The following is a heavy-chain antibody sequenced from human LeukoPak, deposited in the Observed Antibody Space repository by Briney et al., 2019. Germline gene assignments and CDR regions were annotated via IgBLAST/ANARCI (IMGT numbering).Heavy chain of an antibody. CDR1: GFTFSSYA. J-gene: IGHJ5*02. CDR3: ARDMIRGVVNH. CDR2: INPSGSFT. Sequence: GGSLRLSCAASGFTFSSYAMSWVRQAPGKGLEWVSLINPSGSFTTYADSVKGRFTISRDNAKNTLYMHLNSLRVEDTAVYYCARDMIRGVVNHWGQGTLVTVSS. V-gene: IGHV3-74*01. D-gene: IGHD3-10*01.